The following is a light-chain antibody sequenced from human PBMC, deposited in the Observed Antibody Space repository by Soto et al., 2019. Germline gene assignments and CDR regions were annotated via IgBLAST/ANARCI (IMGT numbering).Light chain of an antibody. V-gene: IGKV4-1*01. CDR2: WAS. CDR3: QHYYNTPPT. CDR1: QSVLYSSNNKNY. J-gene: IGKJ4*01. Sequence: DIVMTQSPDSLAVSLGERATINCKSSQSVLYSSNNKNYLSWYQQGPGQPPKLLIYWASTRESGVPDRFSGSGSGTDFTLTISSLQAEDVAVYSCQHYYNTPPTFGGGTKV.